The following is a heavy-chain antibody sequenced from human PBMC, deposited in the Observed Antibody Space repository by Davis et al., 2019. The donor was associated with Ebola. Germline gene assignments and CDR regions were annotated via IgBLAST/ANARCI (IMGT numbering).Heavy chain of an antibody. CDR2: INAYNGNT. Sequence: AASVKVSCKASGYTFTSYAMHWVRQAPGQRLEWMGWINAYNGNTKYSQKFQGRVTITRDTSASTAYMELSSLRSEDTAVYYCARGSSKAYYYYGMDVWGQGTTVTVSS. V-gene: IGHV1-3*01. J-gene: IGHJ6*02. CDR3: ARGSSKAYYYYGMDV. D-gene: IGHD6-6*01. CDR1: GYTFTSYA.